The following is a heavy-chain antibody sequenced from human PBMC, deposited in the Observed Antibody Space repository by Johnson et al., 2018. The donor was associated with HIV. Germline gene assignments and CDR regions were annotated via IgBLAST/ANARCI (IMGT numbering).Heavy chain of an antibody. CDR3: ARGVSSGYYSNAFDV. CDR1: GFTFSSYG. Sequence: EVQLVESGGGVVQPGRSLRLSCAASGFTFSSYGMHWVRQAPGKGLEWVAKIMQVVSDKYYVHSVKGRFTISRDSAKNSLYLQMNSLRAEDTALYYCARGVSSGYYSNAFDVWGQGTMATVSS. CDR2: IMQVVSDK. J-gene: IGHJ3*01. D-gene: IGHD3-22*01. V-gene: IGHV3-7*03.